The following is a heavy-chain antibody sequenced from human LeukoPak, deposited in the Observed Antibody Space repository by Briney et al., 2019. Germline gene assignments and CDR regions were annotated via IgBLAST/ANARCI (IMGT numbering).Heavy chain of an antibody. V-gene: IGHV3-11*01. CDR2: ISSSGSTI. J-gene: IGHJ4*02. Sequence: PGGPLRLSCAASGFTFSDYYMSWIRQAPGKGLEWVSYISSSGSTIYYADSVKGRFTISRDNAKNSLYLQMNSLRAEDTAVYYCARDGNVVPAAIDYWGQGTLVTVSS. D-gene: IGHD2-2*01. CDR1: GFTFSDYY. CDR3: ARDGNVVPAAIDY.